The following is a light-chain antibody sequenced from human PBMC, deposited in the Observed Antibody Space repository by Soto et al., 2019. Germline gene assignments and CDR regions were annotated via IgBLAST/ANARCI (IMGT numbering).Light chain of an antibody. V-gene: IGKV3-15*01. CDR2: DAS. J-gene: IGKJ4*02. CDR3: KQYNSWFLFT. Sequence: EIVMTQSPATLSVSPGERATLSCRASQSVSTNLAWYQQKVGQAPRLLIIDASTRASGIPARFSGSGSGTEFTLTISSLQSEDFATYYCKQYNSWFLFTFGGGTKVEIK. CDR1: QSVSTN.